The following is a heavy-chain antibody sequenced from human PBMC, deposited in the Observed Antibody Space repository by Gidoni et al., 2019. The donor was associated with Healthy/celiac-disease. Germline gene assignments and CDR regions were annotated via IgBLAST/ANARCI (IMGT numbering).Heavy chain of an antibody. CDR2: INHSGST. CDR3: ARSRAAAGTPIHWFDP. D-gene: IGHD6-13*01. V-gene: IGHV4-34*01. Sequence: QVQLQQWGAGLLKPSETLSLTCAVYGGSFSGYYWSWIRQPPGKGLEWIGEINHSGSTNYNPSLKSRVTISVDTSKNQFSLKLSSVTAADTAVYYCARSRAAAGTPIHWFDPWGQGTLVTVSS. CDR1: GGSFSGYY. J-gene: IGHJ5*02.